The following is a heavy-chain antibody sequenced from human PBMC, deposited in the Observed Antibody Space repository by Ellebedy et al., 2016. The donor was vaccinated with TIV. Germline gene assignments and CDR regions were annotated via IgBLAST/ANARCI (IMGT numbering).Heavy chain of an antibody. J-gene: IGHJ3*02. Sequence: MPSETLSLTCAVSGGSISPYYWSWIRPPPGKGLEWIGYIYYSGGTNYNPSLKSRVTISVDTSKNHFSLRLTSVTAADTAVYYCARVVWQQPVSYAFDIWGQGTMVTVSS. V-gene: IGHV4-59*01. D-gene: IGHD6-13*01. CDR3: ARVVWQQPVSYAFDI. CDR1: GGSISPYY. CDR2: IYYSGGT.